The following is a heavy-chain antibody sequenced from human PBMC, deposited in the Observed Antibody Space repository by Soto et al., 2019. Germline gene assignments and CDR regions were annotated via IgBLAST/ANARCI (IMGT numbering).Heavy chain of an antibody. CDR1: GYSFTSYW. CDR2: IYPCDSDT. CDR3: ARAGVVAAQNAFDI. V-gene: IGHV5-51*01. Sequence: GESLKISCNGSGYSFTSYWIGLVRQMPGKGLEWMGIIYPCDSDTRYSPSFQGQVTISADKSISTAYLQWSSLKASDTAMYYCARAGVVAAQNAFDIWGQGTMVTVSS. J-gene: IGHJ3*02. D-gene: IGHD2-15*01.